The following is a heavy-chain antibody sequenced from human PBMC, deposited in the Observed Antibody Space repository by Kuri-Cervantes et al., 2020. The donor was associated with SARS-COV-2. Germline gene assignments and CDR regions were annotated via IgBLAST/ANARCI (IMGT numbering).Heavy chain of an antibody. CDR1: GGSVRSGSYY. J-gene: IGHJ6*03. CDR2: MYYTGST. Sequence: SETLSLTCTVSGGSVRSGSYYWSWIRQPPGKGLEWLGYMYYTGSTNYNPSLKSRVTISVDTSKNQFSLKLSSVTAADTAIYYCARGPGYNGYYYMDVWGNGTTVTVSS. V-gene: IGHV4-61*01. D-gene: IGHD5-24*01. CDR3: ARGPGYNGYYYMDV.